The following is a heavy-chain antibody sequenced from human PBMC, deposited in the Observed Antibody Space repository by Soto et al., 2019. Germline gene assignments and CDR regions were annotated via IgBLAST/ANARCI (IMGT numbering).Heavy chain of an antibody. CDR1: GYTFTSYA. D-gene: IGHD3-9*01. Sequence: QVQLVQSGAEVKKPGASVKVSCKASGYTFTSYAMHWVRHAPGQRLAWMGWINAGNCNTKYSQKFQGRVTMTRDTSSITAYMELSSLRSEYTAVYYCARDYWAYYDILTGSSCFDPWGQVTLVTVSS. J-gene: IGHJ5*02. CDR2: INAGNCNT. CDR3: ARDYWAYYDILTGSSCFDP. V-gene: IGHV1-3*01.